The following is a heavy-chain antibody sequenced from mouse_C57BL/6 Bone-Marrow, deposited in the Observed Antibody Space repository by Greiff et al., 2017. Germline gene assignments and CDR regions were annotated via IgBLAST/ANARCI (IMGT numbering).Heavy chain of an antibody. J-gene: IGHJ3*01. CDR1: GFNIKDDY. CDR3: TTNYGSSYGWFAY. D-gene: IGHD1-1*01. V-gene: IGHV14-4*01. Sequence: EVQLQESGAELVRPGASVKLSCTASGFNIKDDYMHWVKQRPEQGLEWIGWIDPENGDTEYASKFQGKATITADTSSNTAYLQLSSLTSEDTAVYYCTTNYGSSYGWFAYWGQGTLVTGSA. CDR2: IDPENGDT.